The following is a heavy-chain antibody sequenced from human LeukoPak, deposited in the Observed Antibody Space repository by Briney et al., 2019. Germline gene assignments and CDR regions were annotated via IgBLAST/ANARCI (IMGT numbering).Heavy chain of an antibody. CDR1: GFTFSSYG. Sequence: GGSLRLSRAASGFTFSSYGMHWVRQAPGKGLEWVAVISYDGSNKYYADSVKGRFTISRDNSKNTLYLQMNSLRAEDTAVYYCAKDYYDSSGPFDYWGQGTLVTVSS. J-gene: IGHJ4*02. CDR2: ISYDGSNK. V-gene: IGHV3-30*18. D-gene: IGHD3-22*01. CDR3: AKDYYDSSGPFDY.